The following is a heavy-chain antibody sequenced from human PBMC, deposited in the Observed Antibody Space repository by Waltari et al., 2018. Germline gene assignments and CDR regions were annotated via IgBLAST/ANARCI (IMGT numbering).Heavy chain of an antibody. J-gene: IGHJ3*01. D-gene: IGHD3-10*01. V-gene: IGHV3-74*01. CDR1: GFTFSTFW. CDR3: VRDLYGRDDV. CDR2: IKPDGTST. Sequence: EVQLVESGGGLVHPGGSLRLPCQASGFTFSTFWMHWVRHLPGKGLVWVSHIKPDGTSTDYGDSVEGRFTISRDNAKNTLYLQMNSLRAEDTAIYYCVRDLYGRDDVWGQGTMVTVSS.